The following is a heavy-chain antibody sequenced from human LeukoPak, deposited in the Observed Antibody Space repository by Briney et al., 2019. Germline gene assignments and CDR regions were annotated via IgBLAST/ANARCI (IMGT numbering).Heavy chain of an antibody. D-gene: IGHD2-2*01. CDR1: GFTFSSYD. CDR3: ARGTATSLLDYYYGLDV. Sequence: PGGSLRLSCAASGFTFSSYDMHWVRRATGKGLEWVSAIGTAGDTYYPGSVKGRFTISRENAKNSLYLQMNSLRAGDTAVYYCARGTATSLLDYYYGLDVWGQGTTVTVYS. V-gene: IGHV3-13*01. J-gene: IGHJ6*02. CDR2: IGTAGDT.